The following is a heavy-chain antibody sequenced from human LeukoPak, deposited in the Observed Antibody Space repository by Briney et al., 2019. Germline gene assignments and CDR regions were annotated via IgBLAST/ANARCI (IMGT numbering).Heavy chain of an antibody. Sequence: GGSLRLSCAVSGFTLGSYWMHWVRQAPGKGLEWVAVMWYDGTNKYYADSVKGRFTISRDNSKNTLYLQLNSLRAEDTAVYYCATTGGSWYDGSFDYWGQGTLVTVSS. CDR3: ATTGGSWYDGSFDY. J-gene: IGHJ4*02. CDR1: GFTLGSYW. CDR2: MWYDGTNK. D-gene: IGHD6-13*01. V-gene: IGHV3-33*08.